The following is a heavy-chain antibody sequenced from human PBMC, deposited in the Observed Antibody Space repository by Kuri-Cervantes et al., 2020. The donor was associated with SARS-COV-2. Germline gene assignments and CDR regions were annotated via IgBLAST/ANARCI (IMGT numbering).Heavy chain of an antibody. Sequence: SETLSLTCTVSGGSISSYYWSWIRQPPGKGLEWIGYIYYSGSTNYNPSLKSRVTISVDTFKNQFSLKLSSVTAADTAVYYCARAGVGGYFDYWGQGTLVTVSS. CDR2: IYYSGST. J-gene: IGHJ4*02. CDR3: ARAGVGGYFDY. V-gene: IGHV4-59*08. CDR1: GGSISSYY. D-gene: IGHD3-10*01.